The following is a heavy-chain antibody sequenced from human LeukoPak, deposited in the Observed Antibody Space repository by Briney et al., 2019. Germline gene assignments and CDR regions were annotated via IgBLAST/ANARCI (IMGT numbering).Heavy chain of an antibody. CDR3: ARGEGSTSSSFDY. V-gene: IGHV3-30*04. Sequence: GRSLRLSCAASGFTFSSYPMHWVRQAPGKGLEWVAVISYDGSNQYYADSMKGRFTISRDNSKNTLYLQMNSLRPEDTAVYYCARGEGSTSSSFDYWGQGTLVTVSS. CDR2: ISYDGSNQ. J-gene: IGHJ4*02. CDR1: GFTFSSYP. D-gene: IGHD6-6*01.